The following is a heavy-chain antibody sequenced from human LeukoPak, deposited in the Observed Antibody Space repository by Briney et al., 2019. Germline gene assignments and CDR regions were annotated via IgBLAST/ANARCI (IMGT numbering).Heavy chain of an antibody. CDR2: IIPIFGTA. J-gene: IGHJ4*02. CDR1: GGTFSSYA. Sequence: GASVKVSCKASGGTFSSYAISWVRQAPGQGLEWMGGIIPIFGTANYAQKFQGRVTITADESTSTAYMELSSLRSEDTAVYYCASQTYYYDSSGYYTTFRLDYWGQGTLVTVSS. D-gene: IGHD3-22*01. V-gene: IGHV1-69*13. CDR3: ASQTYYYDSSGYYTTFRLDY.